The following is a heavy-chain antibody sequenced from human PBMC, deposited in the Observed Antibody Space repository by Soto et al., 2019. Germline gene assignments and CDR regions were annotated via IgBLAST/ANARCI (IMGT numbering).Heavy chain of an antibody. CDR3: ARGPPLGY. CDR1: GGSISSGGYS. V-gene: IGHV4-31*11. CDR2: IYYSGST. J-gene: IGHJ4*02. Sequence: SETLSLTCAVSGGSISSGGYSWSWIRQHPGKGLEWIGYIYYSGSTYYNPSLKSRVTISVDTSKNQFSLKLSSVTAADTAVYYCARGPPLGYWGQGTLVTVSS.